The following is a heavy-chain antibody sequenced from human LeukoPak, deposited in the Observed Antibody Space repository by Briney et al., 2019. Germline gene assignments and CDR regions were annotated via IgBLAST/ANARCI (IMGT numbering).Heavy chain of an antibody. J-gene: IGHJ4*02. CDR2: INPSGGST. CDR1: GYTFTSYY. CDR3: ARVSKGELLRASFDY. Sequence: GASVKVSCKASGYTFTSYYMHWVRQAPGQGLEWMGIINPSGGSTSYAQKFQGRVTMTRDMSTSTVYMELSSLRSEDTAVYYCARVSKGELLRASFDYWGQGTLVTVSS. V-gene: IGHV1-46*01. D-gene: IGHD1-26*01.